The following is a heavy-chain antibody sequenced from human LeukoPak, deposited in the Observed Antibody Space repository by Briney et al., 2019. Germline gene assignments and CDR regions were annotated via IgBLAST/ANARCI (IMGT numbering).Heavy chain of an antibody. J-gene: IGHJ3*02. V-gene: IGHV5-51*01. CDR3: ARRANLGYCSGGSCYNQAFDI. Sequence: GESLEISCKGSGYSFTNYWIAWVRQMPGKGLEWMGIIYPGDSDSTYSPSFQGQVTISADKSISTAYLQWGSLKASDTAMYYCARRANLGYCSGGSCYNQAFDIWGQGTMVTVSS. D-gene: IGHD2-15*01. CDR2: IYPGDSDS. CDR1: GYSFTNYW.